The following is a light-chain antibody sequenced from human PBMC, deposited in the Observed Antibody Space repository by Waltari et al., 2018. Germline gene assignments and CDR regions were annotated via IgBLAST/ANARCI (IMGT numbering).Light chain of an antibody. J-gene: IGKJ1*01. Sequence: EVVLTQSPGPLSLSPRERATLSCRASQSVSSSYLAWYQHKPGQAPRLLIYGASSRATGIPDRFSGSGSGTDFTLTISRLEPEDFAVYYCQQYGSSPRTFGQGTKVEIK. CDR2: GAS. V-gene: IGKV3-20*01. CDR3: QQYGSSPRT. CDR1: QSVSSSY.